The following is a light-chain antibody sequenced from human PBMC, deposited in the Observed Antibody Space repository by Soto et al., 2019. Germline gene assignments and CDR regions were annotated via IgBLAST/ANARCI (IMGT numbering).Light chain of an antibody. J-gene: IGLJ1*01. CDR3: SSYTSSSTYA. V-gene: IGLV2-14*01. Sequence: QSALTQPASVSGSPGQSITISCTGTSSDVGAYKYVSWYQQRPGKAPKLMIYEVTNRPSGVSNRFYGSKSGNTASLTISGLQAEDEAEYYCSSYTSSSTYAFGTGTKLTVL. CDR2: EVT. CDR1: SSDVGAYKY.